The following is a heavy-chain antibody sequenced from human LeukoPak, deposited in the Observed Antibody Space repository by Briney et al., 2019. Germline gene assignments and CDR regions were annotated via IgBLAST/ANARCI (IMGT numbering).Heavy chain of an antibody. CDR2: MYHSGST. CDR1: GYSISSGNY. J-gene: IGHJ4*02. CDR3: AREDNGRFDY. V-gene: IGHV4-38-2*02. D-gene: IGHD2-8*01. Sequence: PSETLSLTCAVSGYSISSGNYWGWIRQPPGKGLEWIGSMYHSGSTLHNPSLKSRVTISVDTSKNQLSLKLTSVTAADTAVYSRAREDNGRFDYWGQGTLVTVSS.